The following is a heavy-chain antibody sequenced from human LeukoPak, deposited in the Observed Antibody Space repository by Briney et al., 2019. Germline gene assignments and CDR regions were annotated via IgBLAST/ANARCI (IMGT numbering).Heavy chain of an antibody. V-gene: IGHV3-7*01. D-gene: IGHD1-1*01. CDR1: GCTFSSYW. CDR2: INQDGSEK. CDR3: ARGKTTSGMSAGY. Sequence: SGGSLRLSCAGSGCTFSSYWMSWVRQAPGKGLEWVVNINQDGSEKYYVDSAKGRFTISRDNAKNSLSLQMNSLRAEDTAVYYCARGKTTSGMSAGYWGQGTLVTVSP. J-gene: IGHJ4*02.